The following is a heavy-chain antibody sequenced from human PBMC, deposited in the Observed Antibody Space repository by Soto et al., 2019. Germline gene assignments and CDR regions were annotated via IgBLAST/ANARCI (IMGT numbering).Heavy chain of an antibody. D-gene: IGHD1-26*01. J-gene: IGHJ5*02. Sequence: PGGSLRLSCAASGFSFSSYGMHWVRQAPGKGLEWVAVIWYDGSNKYYADSVKGRFTISRDNSKNTLYLQMNSLRAEDTAVYYCAKDSSYSGTDKFDPWGQGTLVTVSS. CDR1: GFSFSSYG. V-gene: IGHV3-30*02. CDR2: IWYDGSNK. CDR3: AKDSSYSGTDKFDP.